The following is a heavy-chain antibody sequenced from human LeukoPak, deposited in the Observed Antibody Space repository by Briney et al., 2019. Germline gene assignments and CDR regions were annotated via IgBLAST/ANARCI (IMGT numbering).Heavy chain of an antibody. Sequence: GGSLRLSCAVSGFTFSSYWMNWVRQAPGKGLEWVAGIKQDGGEKYYVDSVKDRFTISRVNAKNSLYLQMSSLRAEDTAVYYCARDGTAAGLYFDLWGQGTLVTVSS. D-gene: IGHD6-13*01. CDR2: IKQDGGEK. V-gene: IGHV3-7*01. CDR3: ARDGTAAGLYFDL. CDR1: GFTFSSYW. J-gene: IGHJ4*01.